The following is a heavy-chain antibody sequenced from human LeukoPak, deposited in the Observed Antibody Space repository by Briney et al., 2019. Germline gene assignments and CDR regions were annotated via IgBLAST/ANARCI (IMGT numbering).Heavy chain of an antibody. J-gene: IGHJ4*02. Sequence: SETLCLTCNVSGGSFSSSSFYWTWVRQPPGKGLEWIGSIFYSVSTYYNSSLSSRLTISVDTSKIQFSLSQRSVTAADTAVYYCASFNASVYNNLLRGPSPLDNWGQGTLVTVSS. CDR1: GGSFSSSSFY. D-gene: IGHD1-14*01. CDR3: ASFNASVYNNLLRGPSPLDN. V-gene: IGHV4-39*01. CDR2: IFYSVST.